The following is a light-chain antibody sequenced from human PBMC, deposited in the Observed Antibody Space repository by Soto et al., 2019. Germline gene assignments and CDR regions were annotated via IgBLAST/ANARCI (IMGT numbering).Light chain of an antibody. CDR1: EGVPRW. CDR3: QQTNTFPLT. V-gene: IGKV1-12*01. Sequence: NEGVPRWLAWYQQKPGTAPKLLIYGASSLQSGVPSRFSGSGSETDFTLTISSLQPEDSATYYCQQTNTFPLTFGGGTKVDIK. J-gene: IGKJ4*01. CDR2: GAS.